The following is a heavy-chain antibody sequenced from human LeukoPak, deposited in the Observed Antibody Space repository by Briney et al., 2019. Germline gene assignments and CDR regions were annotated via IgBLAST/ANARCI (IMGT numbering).Heavy chain of an antibody. CDR3: ARDASHAFDI. CDR2: IYYSGST. J-gene: IGHJ3*02. Sequence: SETLSLTCTVPGGSISSYYWSWIRQPPGKGLEWIGYIYYSGSTNYNPSLKSRVTISVDTSKNQFSLKLSSVTAADTAVYYCARDASHAFDIWGQGTMVTVSS. CDR1: GGSISSYY. V-gene: IGHV4-59*01.